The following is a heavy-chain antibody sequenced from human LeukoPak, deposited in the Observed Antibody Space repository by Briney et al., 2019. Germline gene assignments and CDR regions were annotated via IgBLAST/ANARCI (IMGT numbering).Heavy chain of an antibody. J-gene: IGHJ6*03. CDR3: ARDRTTDFYYYYMDV. Sequence: GGSLRLSCAASGFTFSTYNMNWVRQAPGKGLEWVSSISSSSSYIYYADSGKGRFTISRDNAKNSLYLQMNSLRAEDTAVYYCARDRTTDFYYYYMDVWGKGTTVTVSS. V-gene: IGHV3-21*01. CDR2: ISSSSSYI. CDR1: GFTFSTYN. D-gene: IGHD4-17*01.